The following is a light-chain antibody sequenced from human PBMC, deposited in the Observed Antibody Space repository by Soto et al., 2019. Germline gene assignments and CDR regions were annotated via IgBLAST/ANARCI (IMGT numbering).Light chain of an antibody. J-gene: IGKJ5*01. CDR3: QQYENLPT. CDR2: DAS. V-gene: IGKV1-33*01. Sequence: DIQMTQSPSSLSTSLGHRVTITCQASQNINNYLNWYQQKPGRAPKLLIYDASNLEAGVPSRFRGSGSGTYFTFTISRLQPEDIASYYCQQYENLPTVGQGTRREIK. CDR1: QNINNY.